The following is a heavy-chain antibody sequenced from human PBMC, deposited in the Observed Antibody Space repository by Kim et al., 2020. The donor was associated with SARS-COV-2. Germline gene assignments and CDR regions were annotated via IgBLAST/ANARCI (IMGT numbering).Heavy chain of an antibody. V-gene: IGHV1-69*13. CDR2: IIPIFGTA. D-gene: IGHD3-3*01. CDR3: ARDIYDFWSGLDYYGMDV. J-gene: IGHJ6*02. Sequence: SVKVSCKASGGTFSSYAISWVRQAPGQGLEWMGGIIPIFGTANYAQKFQGRVTITADESTSTAYMELSSLRSEDTAVYYCARDIYDFWSGLDYYGMDVWGQGTTVTVSS. CDR1: GGTFSSYA.